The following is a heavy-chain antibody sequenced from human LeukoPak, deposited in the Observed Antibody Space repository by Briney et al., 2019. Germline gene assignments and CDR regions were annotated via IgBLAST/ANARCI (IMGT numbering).Heavy chain of an antibody. CDR2: IYYSGST. D-gene: IGHD5-24*01. CDR3: GRARDGDRFAFDY. J-gene: IGHJ4*02. CDR1: GGSISSSTYY. Sequence: PSETLSLTCTVSGGSISSSTYYWGWIRQPPGKGLEWIGGIYYSGSTYYNPSLKSRVTISVDTSKNQFSLKLSSGTAADTAVYYCGRARDGDRFAFDYWGQGSLVTVSS. V-gene: IGHV4-39*01.